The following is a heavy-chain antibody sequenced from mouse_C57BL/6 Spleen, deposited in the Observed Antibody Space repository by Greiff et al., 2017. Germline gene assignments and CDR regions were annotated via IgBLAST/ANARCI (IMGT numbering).Heavy chain of an antibody. Sequence: VHVKQSVAELVRPGASVKLSCTASGFNIKNTYMHWVKQRPEQGLEWIGRIDPANGNTKYAPKFQGKATITADTSSNTAYLQLSSLTSEDTAIYYCARESYDSYWYFDVWGTGTTVTVSS. J-gene: IGHJ1*03. D-gene: IGHD2-3*01. CDR1: GFNIKNTY. V-gene: IGHV14-3*01. CDR3: ARESYDSYWYFDV. CDR2: IDPANGNT.